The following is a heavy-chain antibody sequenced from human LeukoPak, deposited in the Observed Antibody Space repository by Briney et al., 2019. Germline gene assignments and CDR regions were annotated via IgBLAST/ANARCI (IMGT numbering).Heavy chain of an antibody. D-gene: IGHD6-13*01. Sequence: SETLSLTCTVSGGSISSYYWSWIRQPPGKGLEWIGYIYYSGSTNHNPSLKSRVTMSVDTSKNQFSLKLSSVTAADTAVYFCARARTGSSWHAYWGQGTLVTVSS. CDR1: GGSISSYY. CDR3: ARARTGSSWHAY. CDR2: IYYSGST. J-gene: IGHJ4*02. V-gene: IGHV4-59*01.